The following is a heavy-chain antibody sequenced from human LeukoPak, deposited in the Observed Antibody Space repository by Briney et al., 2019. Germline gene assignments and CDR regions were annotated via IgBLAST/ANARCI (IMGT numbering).Heavy chain of an antibody. J-gene: IGHJ3*02. Sequence: GASVKVSCKASGYAFTSYYMHWVRQAPGQGLGWMGIINPSGGSTSYAQKFQGRVTMTRDTSTSTVYMELSSLRSEDTAVYYCARAGAYYDSSGYYLYAFDIWGQGTMVTVSS. CDR2: INPSGGST. CDR1: GYAFTSYY. CDR3: ARAGAYYDSSGYYLYAFDI. D-gene: IGHD3-22*01. V-gene: IGHV1-46*01.